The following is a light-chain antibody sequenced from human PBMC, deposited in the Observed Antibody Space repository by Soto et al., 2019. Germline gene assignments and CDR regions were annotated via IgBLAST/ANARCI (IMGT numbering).Light chain of an antibody. CDR3: QQSYSTPLT. V-gene: IGKV1-39*01. CDR2: AAS. CDR1: QSISNY. J-gene: IGKJ4*01. Sequence: DVQVTQSRSSLSSWVSDIFTISCLTSQSISNYLNWYQQKPGEAPKLLIYAASSLQSGVPSRFSGSGSGTDFTLTISSLQPEDFATYYCQQSYSTPLTFGGGTKVDIK.